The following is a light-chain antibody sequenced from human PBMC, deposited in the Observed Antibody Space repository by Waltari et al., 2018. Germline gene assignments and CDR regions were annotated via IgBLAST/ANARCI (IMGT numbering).Light chain of an antibody. J-gene: IGKJ1*01. CDR1: QSVLYSSNNKNY. Sequence: DIVMTQSPDSLAVSLGERATFNCKSSQSVLYSSNNKNYLAWSQQKPGQLPKLLIYGASTRESGVPDRFSGSGSGTDFTLTISSLQAEDVAVYYCQQYLTSSWTFGQGTKVEIK. V-gene: IGKV4-1*01. CDR3: QQYLTSSWT. CDR2: GAS.